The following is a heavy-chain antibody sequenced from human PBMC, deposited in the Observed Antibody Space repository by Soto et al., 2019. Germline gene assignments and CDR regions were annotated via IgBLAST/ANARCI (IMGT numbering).Heavy chain of an antibody. J-gene: IGHJ6*02. D-gene: IGHD2-15*01. CDR1: GGSFSGYY. CDR3: ARGADIVVVVAAHLPYGMDV. CDR2: INHSGST. Sequence: QVQLQQWGAGLLKPSETLSLTCAVYGGSFSGYYWSWIRQPPGKGLEGIGEINHSGSTNYNPSLKSRVTISVDTSKNQFSLKLSSVTAADTAVYYCARGADIVVVVAAHLPYGMDVWCQGTTVTVSS. V-gene: IGHV4-34*01.